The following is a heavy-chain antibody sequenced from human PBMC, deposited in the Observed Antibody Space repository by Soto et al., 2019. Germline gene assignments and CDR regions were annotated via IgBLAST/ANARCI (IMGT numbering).Heavy chain of an antibody. Sequence: GGSLRLSCAASGFTFGTYGMHWVRQAPGKGLEWVAVIWYDGSIKYYADSVKGRFTISRNNSKNTLYLQMNSLRAEDTAVYFCARIDCTGGSCRPYAYYDMDVWGQGTTVTVSS. CDR2: IWYDGSIK. D-gene: IGHD2-15*01. CDR3: ARIDCTGGSCRPYAYYDMDV. J-gene: IGHJ6*02. CDR1: GFTFGTYG. V-gene: IGHV3-33*01.